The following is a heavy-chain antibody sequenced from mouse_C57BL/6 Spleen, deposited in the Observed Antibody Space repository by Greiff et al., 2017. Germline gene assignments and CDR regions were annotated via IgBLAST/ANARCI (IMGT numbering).Heavy chain of an antibody. CDR3: TVYDYEAWFAY. CDR2: IRLKSDNYAT. J-gene: IGHJ3*01. D-gene: IGHD2-4*01. CDR1: GFTFSNYW. Sequence: EVKLMESGGGLVQPGGSMKLSCVASGFTFSNYWMNWVRQSPEKGLEWVAQIRLKSDNYATHYAESVKGRFTISRDDSKSSVYLQMNNLRAEDTGIYYCTVYDYEAWFAYWGQGTLVTVSA. V-gene: IGHV6-3*01.